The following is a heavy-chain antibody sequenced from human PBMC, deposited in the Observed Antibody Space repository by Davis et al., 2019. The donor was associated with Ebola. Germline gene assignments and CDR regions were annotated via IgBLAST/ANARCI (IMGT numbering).Heavy chain of an antibody. CDR2: IAYDGRYE. D-gene: IGHD3-16*01. Sequence: GGSLRLSCAVSGITFSRYAMHWVRQAPGKGLEWVTDIAYDGRYESYAESVKGRFTISRDNSKSTLYQQMNSLRLEDTAVYYCVRDYNDGIGRFDYWGQGTLVTVSS. V-gene: IGHV3-30*04. CDR1: GITFSRYA. CDR3: VRDYNDGIGRFDY. J-gene: IGHJ4*02.